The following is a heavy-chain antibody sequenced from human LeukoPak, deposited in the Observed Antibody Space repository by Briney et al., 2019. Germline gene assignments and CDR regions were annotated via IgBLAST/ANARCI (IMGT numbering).Heavy chain of an antibody. Sequence: SETLSLTCTVSGGSISSGGYYWSWIRQHPGKGLEWIVYIYYSGSTYYNPSLKSRVTISVDTSKNQFSLQLNSVTPEDTAVYYCARGYTAIVIWGQGTLVTVSS. CDR2: IYYSGST. J-gene: IGHJ4*02. V-gene: IGHV4-31*03. CDR1: GGSISSGGYY. D-gene: IGHD5-18*01. CDR3: ARGYTAIVI.